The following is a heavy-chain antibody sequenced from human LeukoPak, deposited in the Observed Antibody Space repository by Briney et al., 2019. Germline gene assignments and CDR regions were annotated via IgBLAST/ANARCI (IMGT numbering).Heavy chain of an antibody. V-gene: IGHV4-39*01. D-gene: IGHD6-19*01. CDR3: ARQGYISGQGFRNNWFDP. CDR1: GGSISSRSFY. J-gene: IGHJ5*02. Sequence: SETLSLTCTVSGGSISSRSFYWGWIRQPPGKGLEWIGTIFYSGSTYYNPSLRSRVTMSVATSKTKFSLRLSSVTAADTAVYYCARQGYISGQGFRNNWFDPWGQGSLVTVSS. CDR2: IFYSGST.